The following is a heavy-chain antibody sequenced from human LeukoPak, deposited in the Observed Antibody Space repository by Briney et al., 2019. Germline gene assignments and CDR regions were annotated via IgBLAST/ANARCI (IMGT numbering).Heavy chain of an antibody. D-gene: IGHD4-23*01. CDR2: TYYRSKWYN. CDR1: GDSVSSNSAA. V-gene: IGHV6-1*01. CDR3: ARGIMTTVVTRRGAFDI. Sequence: SQTLSLTCAISGDSVSSNSAAWNWIRQSPSRGLEWLGRTYYRSKWYNDYAVSVKSRITINPDTSKNQFSLQLSSVTAADTAVYYCARGIMTTVVTRRGAFDIWGQGTMVTVSS. J-gene: IGHJ3*02.